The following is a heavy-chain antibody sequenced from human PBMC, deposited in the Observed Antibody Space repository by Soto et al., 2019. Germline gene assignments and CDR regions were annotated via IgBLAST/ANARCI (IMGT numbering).Heavy chain of an antibody. J-gene: IGHJ5*01. CDR3: VHRRRYNNTWYAGFDS. Sequence: QITLKESGPTLVKPTQTLTLTCTLSGLSMSTSGVGVGWIRQPPGKALEWLALIYWDDDKRYTPSLKGRLTITEDTSRAQVVLTMTNMDPVDTATYYCVHRRRYNNTWYAGFDSWGHGTLVTVSS. D-gene: IGHD1-20*01. V-gene: IGHV2-5*02. CDR1: GLSMSTSGVG. CDR2: IYWDDDK.